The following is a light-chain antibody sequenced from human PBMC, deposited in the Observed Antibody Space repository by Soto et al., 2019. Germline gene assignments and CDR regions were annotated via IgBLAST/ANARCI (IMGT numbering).Light chain of an antibody. Sequence: EIVLTQSPATLSLSPGERATLSCRASQSVSSYLAWYQQKPGQAPRLLIYDASNRATGIPARFSGSGSGTEFTITISSLEPEDFAVYSCQQRSNWPLTFGPGTKVDIK. CDR1: QSVSSY. V-gene: IGKV3-11*01. CDR2: DAS. J-gene: IGKJ3*01. CDR3: QQRSNWPLT.